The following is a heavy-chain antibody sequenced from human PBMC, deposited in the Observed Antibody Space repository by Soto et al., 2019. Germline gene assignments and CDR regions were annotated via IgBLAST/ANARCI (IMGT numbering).Heavy chain of an antibody. CDR3: ATDIVLLGVPAAMY. V-gene: IGHV1-18*04. J-gene: IGHJ4*02. D-gene: IGHD2-2*01. CDR2: ISAYNGNT. Sequence: SVKVSCKASGYTFSGYYIHWLRQAPGQGLEWMGWISAYNGNTNYAQKLQGRVTMTTDTSTSTAYMELRSLRSDDTAVYYCATDIVLLGVPAAMYRGKGTLVTVPS. CDR1: GYTFSGYY.